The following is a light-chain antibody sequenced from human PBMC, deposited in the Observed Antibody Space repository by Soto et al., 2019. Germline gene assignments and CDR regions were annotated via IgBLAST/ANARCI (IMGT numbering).Light chain of an antibody. V-gene: IGKV3D-20*02. J-gene: IGKJ4*01. CDR3: QQRYSWPLT. CDR1: QSVSSSY. CDR2: GAS. Sequence: EIVLTQSPGTLSLSPGERATLSCRASQSVSSSYLAWYRQKPGQSPRPLIYGASSRATGIPDRFSVSGSGTDFTLTISSLHTEDCALYYCQQRYSWPLTFGGGTKVDIK.